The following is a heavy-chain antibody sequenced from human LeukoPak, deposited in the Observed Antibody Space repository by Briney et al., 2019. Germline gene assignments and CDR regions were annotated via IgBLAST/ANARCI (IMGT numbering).Heavy chain of an antibody. J-gene: IGHJ4*02. D-gene: IGHD2-2*01. Sequence: PGGSLRLSCAASGFTFSSYAMSWVRQAPGKGLEWVSTITSSGGSTYYADSVKGRFTISRDNSKNTLYLQMSSLRVEGTAVYYCATPPYCSGTTCRYTIDYWGQGTLVTVSS. CDR1: GFTFSSYA. V-gene: IGHV3-23*01. CDR2: ITSSGGST. CDR3: ATPPYCSGTTCRYTIDY.